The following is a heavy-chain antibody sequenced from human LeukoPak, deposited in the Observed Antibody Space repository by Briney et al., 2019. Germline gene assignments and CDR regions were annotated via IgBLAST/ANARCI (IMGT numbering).Heavy chain of an antibody. CDR1: GFTFSNYA. CDR3: ARTSFVGWEKDY. Sequence: PGGSLRLSCAVSGFTFSNYAMSWVRQAPGKGLEWVSVIYSGGSTYYADSVKGRFTISRDNSKNTLYLQMNSLRAEDTAVYYCARTSFVGWEKDYWGQGTLVTVSS. CDR2: IYSGGST. J-gene: IGHJ4*02. V-gene: IGHV3-53*01. D-gene: IGHD6-19*01.